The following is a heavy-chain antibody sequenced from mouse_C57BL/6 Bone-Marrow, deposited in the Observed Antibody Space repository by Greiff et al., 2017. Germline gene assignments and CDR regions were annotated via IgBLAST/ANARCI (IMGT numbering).Heavy chain of an antibody. CDR3: ARSRRRRWFAY. D-gene: IGHD2-12*01. CDR1: GYTFTSYW. V-gene: IGHV1-59*01. CDR2: IDPSDSYT. J-gene: IGHJ3*01. Sequence: QVQLQQPGAELVRPGTSVKLSCKASGYTFTSYWMHWVKQRPGQGLEWIGVIDPSDSYTNYNQKFKGKATLTVDTSSSTAYMQLSSLTSEDSAVYYCARSRRRRWFAYWGQGTLVTVSA.